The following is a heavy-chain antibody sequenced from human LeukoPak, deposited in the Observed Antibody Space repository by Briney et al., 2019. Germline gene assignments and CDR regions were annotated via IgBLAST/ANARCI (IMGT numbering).Heavy chain of an antibody. J-gene: IGHJ4*02. D-gene: IGHD6-6*01. CDR1: GGSISSGGYY. Sequence: PSQTLSLTCTVSGGSISSGGYYWSWIRQHPGKGLEWIGYIYYSGSTYYNPSLKSRVTISVDTSKNQFSLKLSSVTAADTAVYYCAREEGSSVFFDYWGQGTLVTVSS. V-gene: IGHV4-31*03. CDR2: IYYSGST. CDR3: AREEGSSVFFDY.